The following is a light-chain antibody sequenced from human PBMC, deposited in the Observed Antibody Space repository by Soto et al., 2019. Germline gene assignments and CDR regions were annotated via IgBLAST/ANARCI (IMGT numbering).Light chain of an antibody. CDR3: AAWDDSLNALL. CDR1: SSNIGRNS. V-gene: IGLV1-44*01. J-gene: IGLJ3*02. CDR2: SNY. Sequence: SVLTQPPSASETPEQRVTISCSGSSSNIGRNSVNWYQHLPGTAPKLLIYSNYQRPSGVPDRFSGSKSGTSASLAISGLQSEDEADYYCAAWDDSLNALLFGGGTKVTVL.